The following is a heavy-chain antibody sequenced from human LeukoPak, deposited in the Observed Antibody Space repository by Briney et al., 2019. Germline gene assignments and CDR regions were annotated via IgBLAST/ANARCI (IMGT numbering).Heavy chain of an antibody. CDR3: ARDPTYNDHPY. Sequence: PGGSLRLSCAVSGFTLSFYSMNWVRQAPGKGLEWVSYISSSSIGNVIKHADSVKGRFTISRDNAKNSLYLQMDSLRAEDTAVYYCARDPTYNDHPYWGQGTLVTVSS. J-gene: IGHJ4*02. CDR2: ISSSSIGNVI. V-gene: IGHV3-48*01. CDR1: GFTLSFYS. D-gene: IGHD5-24*01.